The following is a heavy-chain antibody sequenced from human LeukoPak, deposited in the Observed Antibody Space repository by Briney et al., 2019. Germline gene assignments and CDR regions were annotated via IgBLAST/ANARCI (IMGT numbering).Heavy chain of an antibody. CDR2: INWNGGTT. J-gene: IGHJ4*02. V-gene: IGHV3-20*04. CDR1: GFTFYDYG. Sequence: PGGSLRLSCAASGFTFYDYGMSWVRHAPGEGGEWVSGINWNGGTTGYADSVKGRFTISRDNAKNSLYLQMNSLRAEDTALYYCSRDDYPSPNTIVNDYWGQGTLVTVSS. D-gene: IGHD4-11*01. CDR3: SRDDYPSPNTIVNDY.